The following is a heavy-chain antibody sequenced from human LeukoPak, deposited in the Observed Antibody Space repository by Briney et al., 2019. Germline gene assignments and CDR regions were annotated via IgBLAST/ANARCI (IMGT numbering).Heavy chain of an antibody. J-gene: IGHJ4*02. Sequence: ASVKVSCKASGYTFTSYDINWVRQATGQGREWMGWMNPNSGNTGYAQKFQGRVTMTRNTSISTAYMELSSLRSEDTAVYYCARDRSYCSGGSCYSVFDYWGQGTLVTVSS. V-gene: IGHV1-8*01. D-gene: IGHD2-15*01. CDR1: GYTFTSYD. CDR2: MNPNSGNT. CDR3: ARDRSYCSGGSCYSVFDY.